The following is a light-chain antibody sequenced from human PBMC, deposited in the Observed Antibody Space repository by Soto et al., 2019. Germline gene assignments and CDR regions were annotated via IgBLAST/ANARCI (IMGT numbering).Light chain of an antibody. CDR3: IAYAGSSLGV. J-gene: IGLJ3*02. V-gene: IGLV2-8*01. CDR1: SSDVGAYNY. CDR2: DVS. Sequence: QSALTQPPSASGSPGQSVTISCTGTSSDVGAYNYVSWYQQHPGKAPKLMIYDVSKRPSGVPDRFSGSKSGNTASLTGSGLQAEDEAYFYCIAYAGSSLGVFGGGTKVTVL.